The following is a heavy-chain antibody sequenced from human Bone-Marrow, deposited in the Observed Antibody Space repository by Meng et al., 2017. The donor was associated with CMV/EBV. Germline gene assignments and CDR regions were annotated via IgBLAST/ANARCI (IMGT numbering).Heavy chain of an antibody. CDR2: IRGKAYGGTT. CDR3: TRDGGLHHYYFDN. J-gene: IGHJ4*02. V-gene: IGHV3-49*04. Sequence: GESLKISCTVSGFIFGDYAINWVRQAPGKGLEWVSLIRGKAYGGTTEYTASVKGRFTISRDDTNSIAHLQMNSLQTEDTAIYYCTRDGGLHHYYFDNWGQGTLVTVSS. CDR1: GFIFGDYA. D-gene: IGHD2-15*01.